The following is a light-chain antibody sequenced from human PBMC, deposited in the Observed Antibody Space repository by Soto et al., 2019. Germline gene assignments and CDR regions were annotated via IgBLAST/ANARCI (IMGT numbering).Light chain of an antibody. V-gene: IGLV1-47*01. CDR1: SSNIGVNY. CDR2: RSD. J-gene: IGLJ3*02. Sequence: QSVLTQPPSASGTPGQRVTISCSGSSSNIGVNYVYWYQQLPGTAPKLLIYRSDQRLSGVPDRFSGSKSGTSASLAISGLRSEDEADYYCAAWDDSLSGPGVFGGGTKVTVL. CDR3: AAWDDSLSGPGV.